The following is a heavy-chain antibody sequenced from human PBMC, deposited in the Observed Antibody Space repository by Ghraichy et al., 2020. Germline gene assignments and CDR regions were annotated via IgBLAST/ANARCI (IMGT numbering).Heavy chain of an antibody. CDR2: IYSGGST. CDR1: GFTVSSNY. CDR3: VRTYESSGYFVY. V-gene: IGHV3-66*02. J-gene: IGHJ4*02. Sequence: GGSLRLSCAASGFTVSSNYMSWVRQAPGKGLEWVSVIYSGGSTYYTDSVKGRFTISRDNSKNTLYLQMNSLRAEDTAVYYCVRTYESSGYFVYWGQGTLVTVSS. D-gene: IGHD3-22*01.